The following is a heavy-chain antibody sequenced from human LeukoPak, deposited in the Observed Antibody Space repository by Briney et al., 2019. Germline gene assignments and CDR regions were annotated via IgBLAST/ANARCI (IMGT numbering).Heavy chain of an antibody. CDR1: GFTFSSYA. CDR3: AKSQWLVRWGNFDY. CDR2: ISGSGGST. J-gene: IGHJ4*02. Sequence: GGSLRLSCAASGFTFSSYAMSWVRQAPGKELEWVSAISGSGGSTYYADSVKGRFTISRDNSKNTLYLQMNSLRAEDTAVYYCAKSQWLVRWGNFDYWGQGTLVTVSS. D-gene: IGHD6-19*01. V-gene: IGHV3-23*01.